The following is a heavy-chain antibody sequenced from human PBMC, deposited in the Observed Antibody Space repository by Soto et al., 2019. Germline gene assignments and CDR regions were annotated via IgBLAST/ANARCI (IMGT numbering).Heavy chain of an antibody. CDR2: IIPIFGTA. V-gene: IGHV1-69*13. Sequence: ASVKVSCKASGGTFSSYAISWVRQAPGQGLEWMGGIIPIFGTANYAQKFQGRVTITADESTSTAYMELSSLRSEDTAVYYCARGANRGYCSSTSCSYYYYYGMDVWG. CDR1: GGTFSSYA. CDR3: ARGANRGYCSSTSCSYYYYYGMDV. D-gene: IGHD2-2*01. J-gene: IGHJ6*02.